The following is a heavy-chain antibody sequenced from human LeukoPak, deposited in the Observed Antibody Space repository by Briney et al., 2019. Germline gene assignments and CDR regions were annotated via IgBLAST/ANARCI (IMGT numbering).Heavy chain of an antibody. D-gene: IGHD2-8*02. Sequence: GGSLRLSCAASGFTFRDYYMSWIRQAPGKGMEWVSYISDSGTTIYYADSVKGRFTISRDNTKNSLYLQMNSLRAEDTAMYYCARTRGLYFFDYWGQGTLVTVSS. V-gene: IGHV3-11*01. CDR2: ISDSGTTI. CDR3: ARTRGLYFFDY. CDR1: GFTFRDYY. J-gene: IGHJ4*02.